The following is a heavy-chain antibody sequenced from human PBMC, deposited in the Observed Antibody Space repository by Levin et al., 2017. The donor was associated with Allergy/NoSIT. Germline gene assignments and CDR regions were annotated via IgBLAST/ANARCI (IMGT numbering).Heavy chain of an antibody. V-gene: IGHV3-33*01. CDR3: ARDSRELWFGELLEY. CDR1: GFTFSSYG. Sequence: GESLKISCAASGFTFSSYGMHWVRQAPGKGLEWVAVIWYDGSNKYYADSVKGRFTISRDNSKNTLYLQMNSLRAEDTAVYYCARDSRELWFGELLEYWGQGTLVTVSS. CDR2: IWYDGSNK. D-gene: IGHD3-10*01. J-gene: IGHJ4*02.